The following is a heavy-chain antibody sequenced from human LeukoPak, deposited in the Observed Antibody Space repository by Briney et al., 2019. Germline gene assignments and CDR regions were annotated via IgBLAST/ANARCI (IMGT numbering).Heavy chain of an antibody. CDR1: GFTFSSYA. D-gene: IGHD5-18*01. CDR2: ISGSGGTT. CDR3: ARGLQEYTYGFDY. Sequence: GGSLRLSCAASGFTFSSYAMTWVRQAPGKGLEWVSAISGSGGTTYYADSVKGRFTISRDNSWNTLYLQMNSLRADDTAVYYCARGLQEYTYGFDYWGQGPWSPSPQ. V-gene: IGHV3-23*01. J-gene: IGHJ4*02.